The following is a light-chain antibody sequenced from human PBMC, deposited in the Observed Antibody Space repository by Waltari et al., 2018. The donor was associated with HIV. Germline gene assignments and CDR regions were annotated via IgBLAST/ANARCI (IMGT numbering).Light chain of an antibody. CDR2: EVS. Sequence: QSALTQPPSASGSPGQSVTISCTGTSSDVGGYHYVSWYQQHPGKAPKLIIYEVSKRPSGVPDRFSGSKSGNTASLTVSGLQAEDEADYYCSSYAGSNWVFGGGTKLTVL. J-gene: IGLJ3*02. CDR1: SSDVGGYHY. CDR3: SSYAGSNWV. V-gene: IGLV2-8*01.